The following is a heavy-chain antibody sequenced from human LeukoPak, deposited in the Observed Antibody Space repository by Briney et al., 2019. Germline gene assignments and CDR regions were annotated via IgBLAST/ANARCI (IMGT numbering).Heavy chain of an antibody. CDR2: IIVIGGST. D-gene: IGHD3-10*01. Sequence: GGSLRLSCAASGFTFSSYAISWVRQAPGKWLEFVSAIIVIGGSTYYADSVKDRFTISTNNSNNTLYLQMNRLREEDRAVYYCAKEGGDYYYGSGSSYWGQGTLVTVSS. CDR3: AKEGGDYYYGSGSSY. V-gene: IGHV3-23*01. CDR1: GFTFSSYA. J-gene: IGHJ4*02.